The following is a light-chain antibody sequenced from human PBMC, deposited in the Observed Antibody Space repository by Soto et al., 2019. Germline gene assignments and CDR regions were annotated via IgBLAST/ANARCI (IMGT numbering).Light chain of an antibody. CDR1: SSDVGSYNL. J-gene: IGLJ2*01. Sequence: QSALTQPASVSGSPGQSITISCTGTSSDVGSYNLVSWYQQHPGKAPKLMIYEVSKRPSGVCNRFSGSKSGNTASLTISGLQAEDEADYSCCSYAGSSSFVFGGGTKLTVL. CDR3: CSYAGSSSFV. CDR2: EVS. V-gene: IGLV2-23*02.